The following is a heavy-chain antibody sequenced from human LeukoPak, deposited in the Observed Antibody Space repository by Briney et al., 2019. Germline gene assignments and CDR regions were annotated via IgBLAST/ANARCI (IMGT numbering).Heavy chain of an antibody. J-gene: IGHJ3*02. Sequence: GGSLRLSCAASGFTVSSNYMSWVRQAPGKGLEWVSVIYSGGSTYYADSVKGRFTISRDNSKNTLYLQMNSLRAEDTAVYYCARDLTMVRGVRGPYDAFDIWGQGTMVTVSS. V-gene: IGHV3-53*01. D-gene: IGHD3-10*01. CDR1: GFTVSSNY. CDR2: IYSGGST. CDR3: ARDLTMVRGVRGPYDAFDI.